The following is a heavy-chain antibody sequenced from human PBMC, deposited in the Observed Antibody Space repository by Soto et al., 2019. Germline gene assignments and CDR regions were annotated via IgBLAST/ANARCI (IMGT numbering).Heavy chain of an antibody. CDR2: LYSGGST. Sequence: EVQLVESGGGLIQPGGSLRLSCAASGFTVSSNYMSWVRQAPGKGLEWVSVLYSGGSTYYADSVKGRFTIARDNSKNTLYLQMNSLRAEDTDVYYCARDRVESGYPEYFQHWGQGTLVTVSS. CDR3: ARDRVESGYPEYFQH. V-gene: IGHV3-53*01. J-gene: IGHJ1*01. CDR1: GFTVSSNY. D-gene: IGHD3-22*01.